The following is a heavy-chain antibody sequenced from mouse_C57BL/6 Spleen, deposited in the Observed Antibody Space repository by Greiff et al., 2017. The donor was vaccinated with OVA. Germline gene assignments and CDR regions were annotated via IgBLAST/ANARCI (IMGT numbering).Heavy chain of an antibody. D-gene: IGHD1-1*01. CDR1: GFTFSDYY. V-gene: IGHV5-16*01. CDR3: ARTYGSSPYAMDD. J-gene: IGHJ4*01. Sequence: DVMLVESEGGLVQPGSSMKLSCTASGFTFSDYYMAWVRQVPEKGLEWVANINYDGSSTYYLDSLKSRFIISRDNAKNILYLQMSSLKSEDTATYYCARTYGSSPYAMDDWGQGTSVTVSS. CDR2: INYDGSST.